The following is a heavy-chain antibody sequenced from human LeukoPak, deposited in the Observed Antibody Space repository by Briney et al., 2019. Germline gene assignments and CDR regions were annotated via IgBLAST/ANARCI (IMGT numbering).Heavy chain of an antibody. V-gene: IGHV4-34*01. CDR2: INHGGSN. J-gene: IGHJ6*03. CDR3: ARGRSRGRYDILTGYGPYYMDV. Sequence: SETLSLTCAVYGGSFSGYYWSWIRQPPGKGLEWLGEINHGGSNNYHPSLKTRFTISVDTSKNQFSLKLSSVTAADTAVYYCARGRSRGRYDILTGYGPYYMDVWGKGTTVTVSS. CDR1: GGSFSGYY. D-gene: IGHD3-9*01.